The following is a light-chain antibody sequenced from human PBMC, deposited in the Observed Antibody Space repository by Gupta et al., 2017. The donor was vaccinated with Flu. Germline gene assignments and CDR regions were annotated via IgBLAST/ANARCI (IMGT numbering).Light chain of an antibody. CDR1: QTFPNF. Sequence: IVFTLSPATLSLSPGERTTLSCRASQTFPNFLAGDQHKPGQAPRLLIYDTSKRATGIPARFSGNGSGTDFFLTINSLAPEDSAVYYCQLSSAFGGGTTVEIK. CDR2: DTS. V-gene: IGKV3-11*01. J-gene: IGKJ4*01. CDR3: QLSSA.